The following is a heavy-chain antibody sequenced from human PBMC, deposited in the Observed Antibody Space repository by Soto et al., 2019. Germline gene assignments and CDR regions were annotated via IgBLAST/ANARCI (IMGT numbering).Heavy chain of an antibody. CDR1: GGSISSGGYY. D-gene: IGHD3-22*01. V-gene: IGHV4-31*03. J-gene: IGHJ5*02. Sequence: PSETLSLTCTVSGGSISSGGYYWSWIRQHPGKGLEWIGYIYYSGSTYYNPSLKSRVTISVDTSKNQFSLKLSSVTAADTAVYYCASQYYDSSGGRRLGASTNWFDPWGQGTLVTVSS. CDR3: ASQYYDSSGGRRLGASTNWFDP. CDR2: IYYSGST.